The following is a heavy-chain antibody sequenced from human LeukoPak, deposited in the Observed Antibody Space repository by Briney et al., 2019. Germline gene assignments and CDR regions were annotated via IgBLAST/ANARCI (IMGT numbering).Heavy chain of an antibody. Sequence: GGSLRLSCAASGFTFSSYWMHWVRQAPGKGLVWVSRISTDGSSTNSADSVKGRLTISRDNAKNTLYLQMNSLRAEDTAVYYCVREYSSSSGRAFDMRGQGTMVTVSP. CDR2: ISTDGSST. D-gene: IGHD6-6*01. CDR3: VREYSSSSGRAFDM. V-gene: IGHV3-74*01. J-gene: IGHJ3*02. CDR1: GFTFSSYW.